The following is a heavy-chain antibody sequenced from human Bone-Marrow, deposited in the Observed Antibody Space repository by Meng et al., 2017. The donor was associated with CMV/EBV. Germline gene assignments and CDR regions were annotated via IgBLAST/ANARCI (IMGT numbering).Heavy chain of an antibody. V-gene: IGHV1-46*01. J-gene: IGHJ2*01. CDR1: GYTFTNYN. Sequence: RVSCKASGYTFTNYNIQWVRQAPGQGLEWVGIINPSDSGTSYAQKFQGRVTMTRDTSTNTVYMELSSLRSQDTAVFYCAREAPNWYFDLWGRGTLVTVS. D-gene: IGHD2-8*01. CDR2: INPSDSGT. CDR3: AREAPNWYFDL.